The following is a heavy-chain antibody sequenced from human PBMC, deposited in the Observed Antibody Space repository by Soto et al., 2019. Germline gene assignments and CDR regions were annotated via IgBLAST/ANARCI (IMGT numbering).Heavy chain of an antibody. CDR3: TRDLFSYDYSGILWFDP. CDR1: GFAFSGSA. J-gene: IGHJ5*02. CDR2: IRSKGHNYAT. V-gene: IGHV3-73*01. Sequence: PGGSLRLSCAASGFAFSGSAMYWVRQASGKGPEWVGRIRSKGHNYATEYAASVKGRFTISRHDSKNTAYLQMNSLQTEDTAVYYCTRDLFSYDYSGILWFDPWGQGTLVTVSS. D-gene: IGHD3-16*01.